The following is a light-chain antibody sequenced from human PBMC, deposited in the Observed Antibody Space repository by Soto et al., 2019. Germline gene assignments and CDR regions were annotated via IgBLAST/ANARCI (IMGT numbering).Light chain of an antibody. CDR3: QQYNDYWT. J-gene: IGKJ1*01. CDR2: KAS. Sequence: DTQMTQSPSTLSASVGDRVTITCRASQSISSWLAWYHQKPVTAPKLLIYKASTLQSGVPSRFSGSGSGTEFTLTISSLQPDDFATYYCQQYNDYWTFGQGTKVDIK. CDR1: QSISSW. V-gene: IGKV1-5*03.